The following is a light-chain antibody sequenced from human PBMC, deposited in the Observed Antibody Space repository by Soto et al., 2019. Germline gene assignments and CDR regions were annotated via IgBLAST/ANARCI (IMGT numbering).Light chain of an antibody. J-gene: IGKJ5*01. CDR3: QQYSKWPT. CDR1: ESVSGN. Sequence: EIVMTQSPATLSVSPGERATLSCRASESVSGNLAWYQQKPGQAPRLLIYDTASRATAIPARFSGSGSVTEFTLTISSLQSEDFAVYYCQQYSKWPTFGQGTRLEMK. V-gene: IGKV3-15*01. CDR2: DTA.